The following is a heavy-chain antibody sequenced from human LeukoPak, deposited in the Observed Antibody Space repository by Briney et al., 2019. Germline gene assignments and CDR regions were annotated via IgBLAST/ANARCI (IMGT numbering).Heavy chain of an antibody. Sequence: GGTLRLSCAASGFTFSIYWMSGVRQAPGKGLEWVANIKQDGSEKYYVDSVKGRFTISRDNAKNSLYLQMNSLRAEDTAVYYCARDSGYDHEDYWGQGTLVTVSS. CDR3: ARDSGYDHEDY. CDR1: GFTFSIYW. D-gene: IGHD5-12*01. V-gene: IGHV3-7*01. CDR2: IKQDGSEK. J-gene: IGHJ4*02.